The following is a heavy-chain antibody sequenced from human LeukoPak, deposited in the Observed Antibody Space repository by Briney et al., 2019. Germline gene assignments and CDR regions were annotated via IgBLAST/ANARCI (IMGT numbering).Heavy chain of an antibody. CDR2: IYSGGST. CDR3: AXVVEGVAAVGTVAYYYYMDV. V-gene: IGHV3-66*01. D-gene: IGHD6-13*01. Sequence: SLXXXCXASGFTVSSNYMSWVRQAPGKGLEWVSVIYSGGSTHYADSVKGRFTISRDNSKSTLFLQMNSLRAEDTAVYYCAXVVEGVAAVGTVAYYYYMDVWGKGTTVTISS. CDR1: GFTVSSNY. J-gene: IGHJ6*03.